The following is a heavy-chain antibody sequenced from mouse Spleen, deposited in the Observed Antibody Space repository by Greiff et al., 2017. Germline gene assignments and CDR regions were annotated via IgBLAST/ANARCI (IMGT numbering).Heavy chain of an antibody. CDR3: ARNGDYDGIAY. J-gene: IGHJ3*01. V-gene: IGHV1-52*01. CDR2: IDPSDSET. Sequence: QVQLKQPGAELVRPGSSVKLSCKASGYTFTSYWMHWVKQRPIQGLEWIGNIDPSDSETHYNQKFKDKATLTVDKSSSTAYMQLSSLTSEDSAVYYCARNGDYDGIAYWGQGTLVTVSA. D-gene: IGHD2-4*01. CDR1: GYTFTSYW.